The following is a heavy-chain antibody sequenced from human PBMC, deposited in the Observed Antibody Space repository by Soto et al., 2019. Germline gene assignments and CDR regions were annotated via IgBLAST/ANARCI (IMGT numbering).Heavy chain of an antibody. Sequence: QVQLQESGPGLVKPSETLSLTCTVSGGSISSYYWSWIRQPPGKGLEWIGYIYYSGSTNYNPSLKSRVTISVDTSKNQFSLKLSSVTAADTAVYYCASSIAAREPYYYYYYGMDVWGQGTTVTVSS. V-gene: IGHV4-59*01. CDR1: GGSISSYY. CDR2: IYYSGST. D-gene: IGHD6-6*01. J-gene: IGHJ6*02. CDR3: ASSIAAREPYYYYYYGMDV.